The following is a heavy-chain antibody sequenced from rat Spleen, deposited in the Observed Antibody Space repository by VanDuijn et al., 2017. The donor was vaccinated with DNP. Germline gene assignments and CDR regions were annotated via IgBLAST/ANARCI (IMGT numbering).Heavy chain of an antibody. D-gene: IGHD1-4*01. CDR1: GFTFSDYY. Sequence: EVQLVESGGGLVQPGGSLKLSCAASGFTFSDYYMAWVRQAPTKGLEWVAYTNSNGGSTYNGDSVKGRFTISRDNAKSTLYLQMNSLRSEDMATYYCARHVLPLRVWDYWGQGVMVTVSS. CDR2: TNSNGGST. CDR3: ARHVLPLRVWDY. J-gene: IGHJ2*01. V-gene: IGHV5-22*01.